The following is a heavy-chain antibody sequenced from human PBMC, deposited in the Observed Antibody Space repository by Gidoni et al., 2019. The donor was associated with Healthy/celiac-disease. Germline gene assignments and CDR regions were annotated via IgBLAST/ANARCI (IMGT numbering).Heavy chain of an antibody. J-gene: IGHJ3*02. V-gene: IGHV4-39*01. CDR3: ARTCIAAVAFDI. D-gene: IGHD6-13*01. Sequence: YYNPSLKSRVTISVDTSKNQFSLKLSSVTAADTAVYYCARTCIAAVAFDIWGQGTMVTVSS.